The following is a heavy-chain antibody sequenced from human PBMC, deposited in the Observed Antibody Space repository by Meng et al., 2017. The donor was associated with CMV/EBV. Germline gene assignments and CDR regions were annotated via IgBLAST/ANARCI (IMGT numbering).Heavy chain of an antibody. CDR2: VWYDGSNK. J-gene: IGHJ6*02. V-gene: IGHV3-33*06. Sequence: GESLKISCAAYGFTFSSYAMHWVRQAPGKGLEWVAVVWYDGSNKYYADSVKGRFTISRDNSKNTLYLQMNSLRAEDTGVYYCAKNLVVPVATPYYYYGMDVWGQGTTVTVSS. CDR1: GFTFSSYA. D-gene: IGHD2-2*01. CDR3: AKNLVVPVATPYYYYGMDV.